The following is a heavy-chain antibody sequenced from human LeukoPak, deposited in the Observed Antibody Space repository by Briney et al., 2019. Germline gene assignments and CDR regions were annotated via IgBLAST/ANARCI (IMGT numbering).Heavy chain of an antibody. CDR3: ARGYHSSSWYYFDY. CDR2: MNPNSGNT. D-gene: IGHD6-13*01. Sequence: ASVKVSCKASGYTFTSYDINWVRQATGQGLEWMGWMNPNSGNTGYAQKFQGRVTMTRNTSISTAYMELSSLRSEDTAVYYCARGYHSSSWYYFDYWGQGTLVTVSS. J-gene: IGHJ4*02. CDR1: GYTFTSYD. V-gene: IGHV1-8*01.